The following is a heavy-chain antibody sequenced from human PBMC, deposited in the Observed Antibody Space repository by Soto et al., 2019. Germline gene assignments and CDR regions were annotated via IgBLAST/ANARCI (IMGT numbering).Heavy chain of an antibody. J-gene: IGHJ6*02. Sequence: PSETLSLTCSVAGGSIGRGDYYWRWIRHPRGKGLEWIGYIYYSGSTSYNPSLKSRVTISVDTSKNQFSLKLSSVTAADTAVYYCARDGNTIFGVVNPDYYYGMDVWGQGTTVTVS. CDR2: IYYSGST. CDR3: ARDGNTIFGVVNPDYYYGMDV. CDR1: GGSIGRGDYY. D-gene: IGHD3-3*01. V-gene: IGHV4-30-4*01.